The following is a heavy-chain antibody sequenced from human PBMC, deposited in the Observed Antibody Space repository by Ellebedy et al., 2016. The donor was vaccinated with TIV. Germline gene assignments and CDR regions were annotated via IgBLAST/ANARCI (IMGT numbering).Heavy chain of an antibody. V-gene: IGHV1-69*13. CDR2: IIPIFGTA. Sequence: AASVKVSCKASGGTFSSYAISWVRQAPGQGLEWMGGIIPIFGTANYAQKFQGRVTITADESTSTAYMELSSLRSEDTAVYYCASGRDGYNQIDCWGQGTLVTVSS. CDR1: GGTFSSYA. D-gene: IGHD5-24*01. CDR3: ASGRDGYNQIDC. J-gene: IGHJ4*02.